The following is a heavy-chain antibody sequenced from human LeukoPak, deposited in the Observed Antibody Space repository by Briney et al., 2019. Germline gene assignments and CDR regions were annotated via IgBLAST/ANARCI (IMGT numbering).Heavy chain of an antibody. CDR3: ARVSIPYSSSSEFDY. CDR1: GYTSTSYG. V-gene: IGHV1-18*01. Sequence: ASVKVSCKASGYTSTSYGISWVRQAPGQGLEWMGWISAYNGNTNYAQKPQGRVTMTTDTSTSTAYMELRSLRSDDTAVYYCARVSIPYSSSSEFDYWGQGTLVTVSS. D-gene: IGHD6-6*01. CDR2: ISAYNGNT. J-gene: IGHJ4*02.